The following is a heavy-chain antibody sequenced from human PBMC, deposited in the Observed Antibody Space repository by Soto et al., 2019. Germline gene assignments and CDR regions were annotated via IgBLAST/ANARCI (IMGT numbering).Heavy chain of an antibody. V-gene: IGHV3-23*01. CDR3: ARVRAGAANGYYGMDV. Sequence: GGSLRLSCAASGFTFSSYAMSWVRQAPGKGLEWVSAISGSGGSTYYADSVKGRFTISRDNAENSLFLEMKSLRPEDTAVYHCARVRAGAANGYYGMDVWGQGTTVTVSS. CDR1: GFTFSSYA. J-gene: IGHJ6*02. CDR2: ISGSGGST. D-gene: IGHD1-26*01.